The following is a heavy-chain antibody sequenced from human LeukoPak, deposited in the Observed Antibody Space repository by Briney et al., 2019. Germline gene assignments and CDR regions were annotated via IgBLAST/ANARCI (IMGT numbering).Heavy chain of an antibody. CDR2: ISSTGTYI. V-gene: IGHV3-21*01. J-gene: IGHJ4*02. D-gene: IGHD4-11*01. CDR1: GFTFSSSTFGSYT. CDR3: ARDLDYSTGFDY. Sequence: GESLRHSCATSGFTFSSSTFGSYTMNWVRQAPGKGLEWVSSISSTGTYIYYTDSVKGRFTISRDIANSLLYLQMNSLRADDTAVYYCARDLDYSTGFDYWGQGTLVTVSS.